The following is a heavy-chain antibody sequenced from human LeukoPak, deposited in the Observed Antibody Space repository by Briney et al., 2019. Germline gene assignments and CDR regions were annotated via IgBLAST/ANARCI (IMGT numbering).Heavy chain of an antibody. CDR2: INTDGSST. D-gene: IGHD6-13*01. CDR1: GFTFSSSW. CDR3: ARGQKLAS. J-gene: IGHJ5*02. V-gene: IGHV3-74*01. Sequence: GGSLRLSCAASGFTFSSSWMHWVRQAPGKGLVWVSRINTDGSSTSYADSVKGRFTVSRDNAENSLYLQMNSLRADDTAVYYCARGQKLASWGQGTLVTVSS.